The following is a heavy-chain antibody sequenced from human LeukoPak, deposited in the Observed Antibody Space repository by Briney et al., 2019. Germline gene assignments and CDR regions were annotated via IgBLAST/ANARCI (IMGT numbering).Heavy chain of an antibody. J-gene: IGHJ6*03. V-gene: IGHV1-18*01. D-gene: IGHD3-10*01. CDR2: ISAYNGNT. Sequence: ASVKVSCKASGYTFTSYGISWVRQAPGQGLEWMGWISAYNGNTNYAQKLQGRVTMTTDTSTSTAYMELRSLRSDDTAVYYCARGETRGVIKYYYYYYMDVWGKGTTVTVSS. CDR3: ARGETRGVIKYYYYYYMDV. CDR1: GYTFTSYG.